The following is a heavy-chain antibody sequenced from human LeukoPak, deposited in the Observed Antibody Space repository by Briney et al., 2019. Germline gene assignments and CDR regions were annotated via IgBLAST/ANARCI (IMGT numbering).Heavy chain of an antibody. CDR1: GGSFSGYY. V-gene: IGHV4-34*01. CDR2: INHSGGT. J-gene: IGHJ5*02. D-gene: IGHD2-21*01. CDR3: AVKFGGDSYNWFDP. Sequence: SETLSLTCAVYGGSFSGYYWSWIRQPPGKGLEWIGKINHSGGTNYNPSLKSRVTMSVDTSKNQFSLKLSSVTAADTAVYYCAVKFGGDSYNWFDPWGQGTLVTVSS.